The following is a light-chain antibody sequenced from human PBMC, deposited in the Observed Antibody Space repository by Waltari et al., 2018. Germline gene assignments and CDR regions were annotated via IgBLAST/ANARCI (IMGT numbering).Light chain of an antibody. CDR3: AAWDASLNGPV. CDR2: SNN. CDR1: SSNIGSNT. Sequence: QSVLTQPPSAPGTPGQRVTRPCAGSSSNIGSNTVNWYQQPPGTAPKLLIYSNNQRPSGVPDRFSGSKSGTSASLAISGLQSEDEADYYCAAWDASLNGPVFAGGTKLTVL. J-gene: IGLJ2*01. V-gene: IGLV1-44*01.